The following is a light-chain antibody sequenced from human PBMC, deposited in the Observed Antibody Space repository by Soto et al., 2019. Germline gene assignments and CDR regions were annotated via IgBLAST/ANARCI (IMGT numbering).Light chain of an antibody. Sequence: DMQLTQSPSFLSASVGDRVTITCRASQGISSYLAWYQQKPGKAPKLLIYAASTLQSGVPSRFSGSGSGTEFTLTISSLQPEDFATYYCQQLNSYPFLFTFGPGTKVDIK. CDR1: QGISSY. CDR2: AAS. V-gene: IGKV1-9*01. CDR3: QQLNSYPFLFT. J-gene: IGKJ3*01.